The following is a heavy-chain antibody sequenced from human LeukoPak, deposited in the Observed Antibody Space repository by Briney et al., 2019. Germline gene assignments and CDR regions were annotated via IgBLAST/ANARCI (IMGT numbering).Heavy chain of an antibody. D-gene: IGHD6-19*01. Sequence: GGSLRLSCAASGFTFTAYWIHWVRQAPGKGLVWVSHINSDGSSATYADSVKGRLTISRDNAKNTTYLQMNSLRDEDTAVYYCGRGAVGWFDYWGQGALVTVSS. J-gene: IGHJ4*02. V-gene: IGHV3-74*01. CDR1: GFTFTAYW. CDR3: GRGAVGWFDY. CDR2: INSDGSSA.